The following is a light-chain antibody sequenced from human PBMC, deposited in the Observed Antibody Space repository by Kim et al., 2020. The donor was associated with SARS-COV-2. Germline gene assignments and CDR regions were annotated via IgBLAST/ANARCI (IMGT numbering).Light chain of an antibody. CDR1: NVGSKS. CDR2: YDS. Sequence: APGKTARITCGENNVGSKSRQCYQQKPGQAPVLVIYYDSDRPSGIPERFSGSNSGNTATLTISRVEAGDEADYYCQVWDSSSDHRVFGGGTQLTVL. V-gene: IGLV3-21*04. CDR3: QVWDSSSDHRV. J-gene: IGLJ3*02.